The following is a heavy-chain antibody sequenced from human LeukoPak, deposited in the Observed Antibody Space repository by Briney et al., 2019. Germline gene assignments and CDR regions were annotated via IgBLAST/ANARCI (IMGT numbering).Heavy chain of an antibody. CDR3: ARENERWLQFYYYYYMDV. V-gene: IGHV3-21*01. Sequence: GGSLRLSCAASAFTFSSYSMNWVRQAPGKGLEWVSSISSSSSYIYYADSVKGRFTISRDNAKNSLYLQMNSLRAEDTAVYYCARENERWLQFYYYYYMDVWGKGTTVTVSS. CDR2: ISSSSSYI. J-gene: IGHJ6*03. D-gene: IGHD5-24*01. CDR1: AFTFSSYS.